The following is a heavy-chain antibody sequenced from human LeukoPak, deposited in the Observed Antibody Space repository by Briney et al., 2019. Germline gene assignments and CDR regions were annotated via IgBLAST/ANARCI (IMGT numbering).Heavy chain of an antibody. Sequence: GGSLRLSCVASGFTFSDFSLNWVRQAPGKGLEWISYIGSAIYYADSVKGRFTISRDNSKNTLYLQMNSLRAEDTAVYYCAKGGIAAAGTIDYWGQGTLVTVSS. CDR2: IGSAI. CDR1: GFTFSDFS. CDR3: AKGGIAAAGTIDY. J-gene: IGHJ4*02. V-gene: IGHV3-48*01. D-gene: IGHD6-13*01.